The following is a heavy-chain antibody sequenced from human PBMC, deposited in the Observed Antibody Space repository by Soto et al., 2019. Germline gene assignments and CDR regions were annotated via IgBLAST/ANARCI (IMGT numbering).Heavy chain of an antibody. CDR3: ARSQWTTVSDY. CDR1: GGSISHYY. J-gene: IGHJ4*02. CDR2: IYYSGGT. V-gene: IGHV4-59*01. D-gene: IGHD4-17*01. Sequence: SETLSLTCTVSGGSISHYYWSWIRQPPGKGLEWIGYIYYSGGTNYNPSLKSRVTISVDTSKNQFSLKLSSVTAADTAVYYCARSQWTTVSDYWGQGTLVTVSS.